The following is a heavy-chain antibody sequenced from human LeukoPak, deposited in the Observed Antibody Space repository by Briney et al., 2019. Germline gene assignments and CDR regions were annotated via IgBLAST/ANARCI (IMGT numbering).Heavy chain of an antibody. CDR3: TRGDGYNYDY. D-gene: IGHD5-24*01. V-gene: IGHV1-69*04. CDR1: GGTFSSYA. J-gene: IGHJ4*02. CDR2: IIPILGIA. Sequence: SVKVSCKASGGTFSSYAISWVRQAPGQGLEWMGRIIPILGIANYAQKFQGRVTITADKSTSTAYMELSSLRSEDTAVYYCTRGDGYNYDYWGQGTLVTVSS.